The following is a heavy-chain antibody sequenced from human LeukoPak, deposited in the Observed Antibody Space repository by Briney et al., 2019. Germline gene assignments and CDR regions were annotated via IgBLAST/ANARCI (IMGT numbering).Heavy chain of an antibody. J-gene: IGHJ4*02. V-gene: IGHV1-8*03. Sequence: GASVKVSCKASGYTFTSYDINWVRQATGQGLEWMGWMNPNSGNTGYAQKFQGRVTITRNTSISTAYMELSSLRSEDTAVYYCARGSPHYDSSGYTWKNFDYRGQGTLVTVSS. CDR3: ARGSPHYDSSGYTWKNFDY. D-gene: IGHD3-22*01. CDR1: GYTFTSYD. CDR2: MNPNSGNT.